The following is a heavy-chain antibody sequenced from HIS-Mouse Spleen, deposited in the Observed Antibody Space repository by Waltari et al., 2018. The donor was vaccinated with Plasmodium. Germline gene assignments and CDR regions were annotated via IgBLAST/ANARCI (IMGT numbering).Heavy chain of an antibody. Sequence: QLQLQESGPGLVKPSETLALTCTVSGGSISSSSYYWGWTRQHPGKALEWIGSIYYSGCTSPNRSLECRVAISVSTSKNEFSLKLRSVTAADTSVYYCASLPRVEAVTTPFYYYYYALAVWGQGTTVTVSS. D-gene: IGHD4-4*01. CDR3: ASLPRVEAVTTPFYYYYYALAV. V-gene: IGHV4-39*01. J-gene: IGHJ6*02. CDR2: IYYSGCT. CDR1: GGSISSSSYY.